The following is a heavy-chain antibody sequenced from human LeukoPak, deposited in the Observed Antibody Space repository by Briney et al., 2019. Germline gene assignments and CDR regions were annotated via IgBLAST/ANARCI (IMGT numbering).Heavy chain of an antibody. J-gene: IGHJ4*02. CDR2: ISPTTTIT. CDR3: ARVSRTTVRY. D-gene: IGHD4-17*01. V-gene: IGHV3-48*01. CDR1: GFTLSDYY. Sequence: GGSLRLSCAASGFTLSDYYMNWVRQAPGKGLEWVGYISPTTTITGYADSVKGRFTISRDNAKNSPYLQMNSLRGEDTAVYYCARVSRTTVRYWGQGTLVTVSS.